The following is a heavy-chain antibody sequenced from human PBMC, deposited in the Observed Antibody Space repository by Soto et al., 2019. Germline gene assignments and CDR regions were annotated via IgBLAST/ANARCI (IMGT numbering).Heavy chain of an antibody. V-gene: IGHV3-66*01. D-gene: IGHD2-21*02. Sequence: GGSLRLSCAASGFTVSSNYMSWVRQAPGKGLEWVSVIYSGGSTYYADSVKGRFTISRDNSKNTLYLQMNSLRAEDTAVYYCARDRGSYQPLLLGYWGQGTLVTVSS. CDR1: GFTVSSNY. CDR2: IYSGGST. CDR3: ARDRGSYQPLLLGY. J-gene: IGHJ4*02.